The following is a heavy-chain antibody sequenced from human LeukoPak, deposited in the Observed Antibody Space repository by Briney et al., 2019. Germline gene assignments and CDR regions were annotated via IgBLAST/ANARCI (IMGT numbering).Heavy chain of an antibody. V-gene: IGHV1-2*02. J-gene: IGHJ3*02. CDR2: INPNSGGT. CDR1: GYTFTGYY. CDR3: ARVQYSSSSWYYSI. D-gene: IGHD6-13*01. Sequence: GASVKVSCKASGYTFTGYYMHWVRQAPGQGLEWMGWINPNSGGTNYAQKFQGRVTMTRDTSISTAYMELSRLRSDDTAVYYCARVQYSSSSWYYSIWGQGTMVTVSS.